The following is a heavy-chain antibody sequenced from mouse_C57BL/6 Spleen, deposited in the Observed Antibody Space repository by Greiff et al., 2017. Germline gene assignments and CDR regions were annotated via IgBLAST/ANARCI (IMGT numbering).Heavy chain of an antibody. CDR1: GYTFTSYW. CDR3: ARHYYGSSYDYAMDY. D-gene: IGHD1-1*01. Sequence: VQLQQPGAELVMPGASVKLSCKASGYTFTSYWMHWVKQMPGQGLEWIGEIDPSDSYTNYNQKFKGKSTLTVDKSSSTAYMQLSSLTSEDSAVYYCARHYYGSSYDYAMDYWGQGTSVTVSS. CDR2: IDPSDSYT. V-gene: IGHV1-69*01. J-gene: IGHJ4*01.